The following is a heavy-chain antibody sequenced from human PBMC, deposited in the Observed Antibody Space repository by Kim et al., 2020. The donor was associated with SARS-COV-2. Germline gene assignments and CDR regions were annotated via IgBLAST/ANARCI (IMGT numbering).Heavy chain of an antibody. Sequence: VKGRVTISRDNSKNPRDLQMNSLRAEDTAVYYCAKDDVVSEYYYYYGMDVWGQGTTVTVSS. J-gene: IGHJ6*02. D-gene: IGHD2-15*01. V-gene: IGHV3-23*01. CDR3: AKDDVVSEYYYYYGMDV.